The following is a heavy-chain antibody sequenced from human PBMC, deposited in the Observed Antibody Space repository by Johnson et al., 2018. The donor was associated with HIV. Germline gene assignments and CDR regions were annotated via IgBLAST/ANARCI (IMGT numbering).Heavy chain of an antibody. CDR1: GFTFSDYY. V-gene: IGHV3-11*04. D-gene: IGHD3-10*01. J-gene: IGHJ3*02. Sequence: VESGGGLVKPGGSLRLSCAASGFTFSDYYMSWIRQAPGKGLEWVSYISSSGNTIFYADSVTGRFTISRDNAKNSLFLQMNSLRAEDTAVYYCAGGFYYGSGSYHGAFDIWGQGTMVTVSS. CDR2: ISSSGNTI. CDR3: AGGFYYGSGSYHGAFDI.